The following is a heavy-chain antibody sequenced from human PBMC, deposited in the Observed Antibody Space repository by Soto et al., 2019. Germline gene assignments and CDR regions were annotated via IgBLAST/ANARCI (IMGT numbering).Heavy chain of an antibody. CDR2: IIPIFGTA. D-gene: IGHD2-15*01. V-gene: IGHV1-69*13. J-gene: IGHJ6*02. CDR3: ASAIVQGIFGGMDV. CDR1: GGTFSSYA. Sequence: ASVKVSCKASGGTFSSYAISWVRQAPGQGLEWMGGIIPIFGTANYAQKFQGRVRITADESTSTAYMELSSLRSEDTAVYYCASAIVQGIFGGMDVWGQGTTVTVSS.